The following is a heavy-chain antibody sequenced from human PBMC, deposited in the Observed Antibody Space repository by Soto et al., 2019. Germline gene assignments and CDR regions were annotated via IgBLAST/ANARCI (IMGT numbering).Heavy chain of an antibody. CDR3: AREGVEMAQNHFDY. Sequence: SETLSLTCAVYGGSFSGYYWSWIRQPPGKGLEWIGEINHSGSTNYNPSLKSRVTISVDTSKNQFSLKLSSVTAADTAVYYCAREGVEMAQNHFDYWGQGTLVTVSS. CDR2: INHSGST. D-gene: IGHD1-1*01. CDR1: GGSFSGYY. J-gene: IGHJ4*02. V-gene: IGHV4-34*01.